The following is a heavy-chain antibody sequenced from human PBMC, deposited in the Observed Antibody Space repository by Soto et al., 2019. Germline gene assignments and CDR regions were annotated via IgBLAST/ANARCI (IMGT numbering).Heavy chain of an antibody. J-gene: IGHJ1*01. CDR3: ATPYYFNH. CDR2: ISDDSSYI. D-gene: IGHD3-16*01. CDR1: GFMFSAYT. V-gene: IGHV3-21*06. Sequence: GGSLRLSCAASGFMFSAYTMNWVRQAPGKGLEWLSSISDDSSYIDYADSLRGRFTVSRDNARNSLYLQIDSLGVEDTAVYYCATPYYFNHWGPGXLVTVYS.